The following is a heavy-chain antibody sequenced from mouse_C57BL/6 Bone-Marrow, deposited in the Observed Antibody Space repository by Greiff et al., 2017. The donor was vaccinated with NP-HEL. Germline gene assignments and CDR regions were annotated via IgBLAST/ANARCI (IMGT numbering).Heavy chain of an antibody. D-gene: IGHD1-1*01. V-gene: IGHV3-6*01. Sequence: VQLQESGPGLVKPSQSLSLTCSVTGYSITSGYYWNWIRQFPGNKLEWMGYISYDGSNNYNPSLKNRISITRDTSKNQFFLKLNSVTTEDTATYYCARVGSSYGDWYFDVWGTGTTVTVSS. CDR2: ISYDGSN. CDR3: ARVGSSYGDWYFDV. CDR1: GYSITSGYY. J-gene: IGHJ1*03.